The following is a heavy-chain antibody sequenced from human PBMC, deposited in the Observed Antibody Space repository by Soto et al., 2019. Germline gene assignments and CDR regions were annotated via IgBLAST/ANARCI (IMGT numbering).Heavy chain of an antibody. Sequence: GGSLRLSCAASGFTFSSYAMSWVRQAPGKGLEWVSAISGSGGSTYYADSVKGRFTISRDNSKNTLYLQMNSLRVEDTAVYYCASTRGSSIAARPGADYWGQGTLVTVSS. CDR2: ISGSGGST. V-gene: IGHV3-23*01. D-gene: IGHD6-6*01. CDR3: ASTRGSSIAARPGADY. J-gene: IGHJ4*02. CDR1: GFTFSSYA.